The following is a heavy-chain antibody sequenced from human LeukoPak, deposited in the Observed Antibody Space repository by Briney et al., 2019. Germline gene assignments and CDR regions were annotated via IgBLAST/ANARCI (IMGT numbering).Heavy chain of an antibody. CDR2: IYYSGST. V-gene: IGHV4-59*08. D-gene: IGHD3-3*01. CDR1: GGSISSYY. J-gene: IGHJ4*02. CDR3: ARGGDFWSGYYSLYY. Sequence: SETLPLTCTVSGGSISSYYWSWIRQPPGKGLEWIGYIYYSGSTNYNPSLKSRVTISVDTSKNQFSLKLSSVTAADTAVYYCARGGDFWSGYYSLYYWGQGTLVTVSS.